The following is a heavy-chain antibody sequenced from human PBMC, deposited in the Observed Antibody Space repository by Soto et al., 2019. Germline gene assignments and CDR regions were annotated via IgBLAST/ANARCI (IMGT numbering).Heavy chain of an antibody. CDR3: ARDGIYDYIWGSDRRSSFDY. V-gene: IGHV4-34*01. CDR2: INHSGST. J-gene: IGHJ4*02. Sequence: QVQLQQWGAGLLKPSETLSLTCAVYGGSFSGYYWSWIRQPPGKGLEWIGEINHSGSTNYNPSLKSRVTISVDTSKNQFSLKLSSVTAADTAVYYCARDGIYDYIWGSDRRSSFDYWGQGTLVTVSS. D-gene: IGHD3-16*02. CDR1: GGSFSGYY.